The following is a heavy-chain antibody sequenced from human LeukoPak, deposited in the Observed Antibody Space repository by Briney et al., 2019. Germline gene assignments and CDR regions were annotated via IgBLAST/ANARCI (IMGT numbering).Heavy chain of an antibody. Sequence: HPGGSLRLSCAASGFTFSSYEMNWVRQAPGKGLEWVSYISSSGSTTYYADSVKRRFTISRDNAKNSLYLQMNSLRAEDTAVYYCARERELPDYWGQGTLVTVSS. V-gene: IGHV3-48*03. J-gene: IGHJ4*02. CDR2: ISSSGSTT. CDR1: GFTFSSYE. D-gene: IGHD1-26*01. CDR3: ARERELPDY.